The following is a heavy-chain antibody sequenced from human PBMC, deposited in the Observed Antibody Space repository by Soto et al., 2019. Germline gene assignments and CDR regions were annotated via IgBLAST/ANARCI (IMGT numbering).Heavy chain of an antibody. CDR1: GFTFSDHF. J-gene: IGHJ2*01. D-gene: IGHD6-13*01. CDR2: AKTGPFGYAT. Sequence: PGGSLRLSCAASGFTFSDHFMDWVRQAPGKGLEWVGRAKTGPFGYATQYAASVNGRFTVSRDDSENSFYLLMNSLKVDDTAVYYCASPKSAGDALRDRYFDFWGRGTLVTSPQ. CDR3: ASPKSAGDALRDRYFDF. V-gene: IGHV3-72*01.